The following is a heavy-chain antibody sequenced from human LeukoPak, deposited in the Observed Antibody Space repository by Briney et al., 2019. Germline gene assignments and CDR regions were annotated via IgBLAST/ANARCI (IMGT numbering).Heavy chain of an antibody. CDR1: GYTFTGYY. Sequence: ASVKVSCKASGYTFTGYYMHWVRQAPGQGLEWMGWINPNSGGTNYAQKFQGRVTMTRDTSISTAYMELSRLRSDDTAVYYCARQKEVVMVAAIGYWGQGTLVTVSS. J-gene: IGHJ4*02. CDR3: ARQKEVVMVAAIGY. V-gene: IGHV1-2*02. D-gene: IGHD2-15*01. CDR2: INPNSGGT.